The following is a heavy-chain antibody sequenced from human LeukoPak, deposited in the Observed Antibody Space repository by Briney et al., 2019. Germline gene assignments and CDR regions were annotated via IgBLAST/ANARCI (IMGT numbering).Heavy chain of an antibody. CDR3: ARDPGSSAFDY. V-gene: IGHV3-7*01. CDR2: IKFDDTVK. Sequence: GGSLRLSCAASGFTFSSYAMSWVRQSPEKGLEFVANIKFDDTVKNYVDSVKGRFTISRDNPSNSVYLQMDSLRPEDTALYYCARDPGSSAFDYWGQGAQVTVSS. CDR1: GFTFSSYA. J-gene: IGHJ4*02. D-gene: IGHD2-2*01.